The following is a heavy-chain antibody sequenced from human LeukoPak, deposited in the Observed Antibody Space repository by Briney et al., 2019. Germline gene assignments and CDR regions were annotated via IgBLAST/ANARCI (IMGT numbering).Heavy chain of an antibody. CDR2: IRRKASGGTT. D-gene: IGHD2/OR15-2a*01. V-gene: IGHV3-49*04. CDR1: GFNFGDSV. J-gene: IGHJ4*02. CDR3: SRDLSCGY. Sequence: AGGSLRLSCATSGFNFGDSVMTWVRQAPGKGLEWVGFIRRKASGGTTYYAESVRGRFTISRDDSQSIAYLQMNSLRSEDTAMYYCSRDLSCGYWGQGTLVTVSS.